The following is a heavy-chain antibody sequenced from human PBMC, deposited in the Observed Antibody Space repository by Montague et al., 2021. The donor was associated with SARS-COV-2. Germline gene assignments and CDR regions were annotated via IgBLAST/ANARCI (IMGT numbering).Heavy chain of an antibody. CDR2: IYYSGTT. Sequence: SETLSLTCTVSAGAIRDTDYFWGWIRQPPGKGQEWIGSIYYSGTTYHNPSLKSRVTISVDSSKNQFSLKLSSVTAADTAVYFCARHRDNLGSLNWFAPWGQGTLVTVSS. CDR1: AGAIRDTDYF. V-gene: IGHV4-39*01. CDR3: ARHRDNLGSLNWFAP. D-gene: IGHD3-16*01. J-gene: IGHJ5*02.